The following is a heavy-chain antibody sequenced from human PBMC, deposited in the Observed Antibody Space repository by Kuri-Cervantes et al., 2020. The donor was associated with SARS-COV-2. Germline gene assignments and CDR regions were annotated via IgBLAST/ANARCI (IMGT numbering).Heavy chain of an antibody. CDR1: GFTFGDSG. V-gene: IGHV3-30*02. CDR2: IMYDANNI. D-gene: IGHD3-3*01. J-gene: IGHJ3*02. CDR3: ARDYKVGYTIFGVVISGGAFDI. Sequence: GGSLRLSCEASGFTFGDSGMHWVRQTPGKGLEWVAFIMYDANNIKYADSVKGRFTISRDNSKNTLNLQMTSLRTDDTGVYYCARDYKVGYTIFGVVISGGAFDIWGQGTMVTVSS.